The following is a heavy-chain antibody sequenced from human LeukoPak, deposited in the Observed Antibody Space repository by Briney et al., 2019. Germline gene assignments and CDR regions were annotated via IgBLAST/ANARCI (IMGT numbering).Heavy chain of an antibody. D-gene: IGHD5-12*01. J-gene: IGHJ4*02. CDR2: IRYDGSNK. CDR1: GFTFSSYG. CDR3: ARLKYSGYGLFDY. Sequence: GGSLRLSCAASGFTFSSYGMHWVRQAPGKGLEWVAFIRYDGSNKYYADSVKGRFTISRDNAKNSLYLQMNSLRAEDTAVYYCARLKYSGYGLFDYWGQGTLVTVSS. V-gene: IGHV3-33*08.